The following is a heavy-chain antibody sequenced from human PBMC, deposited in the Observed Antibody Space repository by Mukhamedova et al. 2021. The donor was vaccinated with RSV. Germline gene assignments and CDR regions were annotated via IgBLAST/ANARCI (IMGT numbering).Heavy chain of an antibody. D-gene: IGHD3-16*01. CDR3: TRYQGGGGGYDA. V-gene: IGHV3-48*04. CDR2: ISTGSATV. J-gene: IGHJ5*02. Sequence: GLEWVAYISTGSATVYYAESVKGRFSISRDDAKNSLYLQMNSLRADDTAVFYCTRYQGGGGGYDAWGQGTLVTVSS.